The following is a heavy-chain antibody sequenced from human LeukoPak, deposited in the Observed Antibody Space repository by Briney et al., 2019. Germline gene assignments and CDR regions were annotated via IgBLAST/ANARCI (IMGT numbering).Heavy chain of an antibody. CDR3: ATNPTTVTEFDY. V-gene: IGHV4-38-2*02. Sequence: SETLSLTCTVSGYSISSGYYWGWIRQPPGKGLEWIGSIYHSGSTYYNPSLKSRVTISVDTSKNQFSLKLSSVTAADTAVYYCATNPTTVTEFDYWGQGTLVTVSS. CDR1: GYSISSGYY. D-gene: IGHD4-17*01. J-gene: IGHJ4*02. CDR2: IYHSGST.